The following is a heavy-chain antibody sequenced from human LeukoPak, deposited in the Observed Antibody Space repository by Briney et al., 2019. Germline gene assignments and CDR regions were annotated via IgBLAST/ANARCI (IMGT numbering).Heavy chain of an antibody. D-gene: IGHD3-22*01. CDR1: GYTFTSYA. V-gene: IGHV1-69*13. J-gene: IGHJ3*02. Sequence: SVKVSCKASGYTFTSYAISWVRQAPGQGLEWMGGIIPIFGTANYAQKFQGRVTITADESTSTAYMELSSLRSEDTAVYYCATGYYDSTGDAFDIWGQGTMVTVSS. CDR3: ATGYYDSTGDAFDI. CDR2: IIPIFGTA.